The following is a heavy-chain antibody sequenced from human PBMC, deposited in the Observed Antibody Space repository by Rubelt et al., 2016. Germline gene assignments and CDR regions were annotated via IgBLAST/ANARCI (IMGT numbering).Heavy chain of an antibody. CDR3: AGMTYTSSEDAINWFDP. J-gene: IGHJ5*02. D-gene: IGHD3-22*01. CDR2: INPNGGAT. Sequence: QVQLVQSGAEVKKPGASVKVSCKASGYTFTGYYMHWVRQAPGQGLEWMGRINPNGGATNNAQKFQGRVTMTRDTAISTAYMELNRLKSDDTALYYCAGMTYTSSEDAINWFDPWGQGTLVTVSS. CDR1: GYTFTGYY. V-gene: IGHV1-2*06.